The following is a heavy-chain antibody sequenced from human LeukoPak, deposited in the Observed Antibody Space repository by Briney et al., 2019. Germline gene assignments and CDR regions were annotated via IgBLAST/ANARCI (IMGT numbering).Heavy chain of an antibody. V-gene: IGHV4-34*01. D-gene: IGHD3-16*01. CDR1: GGSFSGHY. J-gene: IGHJ6*03. Sequence: SEIPSLTCAVYGGSFSGHYWTWIRQPPGKGLEWIGEINLSGSTNYNPSLKSRVTISVDTSKNQFSLKVSSVTAADTAVYYCARVKDPGGYYYYYYMDIWGKGNTVTVSS. CDR2: INLSGST. CDR3: ARVKDPGGYYYYYYMDI.